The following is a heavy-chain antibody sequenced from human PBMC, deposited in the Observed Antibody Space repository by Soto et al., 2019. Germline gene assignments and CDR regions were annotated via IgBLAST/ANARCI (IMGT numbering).Heavy chain of an antibody. J-gene: IGHJ4*02. Sequence: QVQLVQSGAEVKKPGSSVKVSCKASGGTFSSYTISWVRQAPGQGLEWMGRIIPILGIANYAQKFQGRVTITADKSTSTAYMELSSLRSEDTAVYYCASAYCYDSSGYSLGYWGQGTLVTVSS. CDR1: GGTFSSYT. D-gene: IGHD3-22*01. CDR2: IIPILGIA. CDR3: ASAYCYDSSGYSLGY. V-gene: IGHV1-69*02.